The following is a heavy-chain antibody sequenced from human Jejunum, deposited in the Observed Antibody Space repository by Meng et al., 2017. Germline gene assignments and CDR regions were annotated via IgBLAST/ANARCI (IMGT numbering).Heavy chain of an antibody. CDR3: ARYGSLGY. CDR1: GFTFSSSW. J-gene: IGHJ4*02. D-gene: IGHD2-2*03. Sequence: ESLKISCEASGFTFSSSWMSWVRQAPGKGLEWVAKLNEDGSQTYYVDSVRGRFTVSRDNAQNSLYLQMNRLRVEDTAVYYCARYGSLGYWGQGTLVTVSS. V-gene: IGHV3-7*01. CDR2: LNEDGSQT.